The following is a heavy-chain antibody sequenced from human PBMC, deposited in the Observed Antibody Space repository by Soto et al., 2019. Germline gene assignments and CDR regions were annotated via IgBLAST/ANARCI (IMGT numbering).Heavy chain of an antibody. V-gene: IGHV3-23*01. CDR3: AKPVHCSSTSCYKIISRYFDY. CDR1: GFTFSSYA. J-gene: IGHJ4*02. CDR2: ISGSGGST. D-gene: IGHD2-2*02. Sequence: RLSCAASGFTFSSYAMSWVRQAPGKGLEWVSAISGSGGSTYYADSVKGRFTISRDNSKNTLYLQMNSLRAEDTAVYYCAKPVHCSSTSCYKIISRYFDYWGQGTLVTVSS.